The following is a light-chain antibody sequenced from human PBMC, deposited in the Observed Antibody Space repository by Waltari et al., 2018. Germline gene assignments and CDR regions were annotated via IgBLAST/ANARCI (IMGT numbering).Light chain of an antibody. J-gene: IGLJ1*01. CDR2: DVS. V-gene: IGLV2-14*03. CDR3: CSYASSSSTPFV. Sequence: QSALTQPASVSGSPGQSITISCTGTSRDVGRSNYVSWYQQHPGKALKLMIYDVSDRPSGISDRFSGSKSANTASLTISGLQAEDEADYFCCSYASSSSTPFVFGSGTKVTVL. CDR1: SRDVGRSNY.